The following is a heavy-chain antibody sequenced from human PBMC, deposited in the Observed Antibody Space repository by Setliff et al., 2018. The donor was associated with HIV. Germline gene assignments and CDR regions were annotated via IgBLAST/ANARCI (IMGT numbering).Heavy chain of an antibody. Sequence: GRSLRLSCAASGFIFSSYAMHWVRQTPGKGLEWAAVMSYDGNNKYYADSVKGRFSISRDNSKNTMYLQMNTLRVEDTAVYYCARDPPGSGFHLDYWGQGTPVTVSS. CDR1: GFIFSSYA. CDR3: ARDPPGSGFHLDY. CDR2: MSYDGNNK. D-gene: IGHD5-12*01. V-gene: IGHV3-30*07. J-gene: IGHJ4*02.